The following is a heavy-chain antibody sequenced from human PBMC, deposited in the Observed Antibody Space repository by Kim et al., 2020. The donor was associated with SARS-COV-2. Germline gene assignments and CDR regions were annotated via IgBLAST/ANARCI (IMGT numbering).Heavy chain of an antibody. V-gene: IGHV4-59*13. D-gene: IGHD1-26*01. Sequence: SETLSLTCTVSGGSISSYYWSWIRQPPGKGLEWIGYIYYSGSTNYNPSLKSRVTISVDTSKNQFSLKLSSVTAADTAVYYCARADSWGLVGATFRFDPWG. J-gene: IGHJ5*02. CDR3: ARADSWGLVGATFRFDP. CDR2: IYYSGST. CDR1: GGSISSYY.